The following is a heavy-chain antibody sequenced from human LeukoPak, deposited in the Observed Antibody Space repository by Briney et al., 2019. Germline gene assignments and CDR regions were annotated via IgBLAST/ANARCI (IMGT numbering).Heavy chain of an antibody. CDR1: GFTFSSYE. CDR3: ARDGVDNGDKEDAFDV. D-gene: IGHD4-23*01. CDR2: ISSSGSSI. Sequence: AESLTLSCAASGFTFSSYEMNWVRQPPGKGMEWDSYISSSGSSILYAESVKGRFTISRDNGKKSLYLQMNSLRPEDTAMYYCARDGVDNGDKEDAFDVWGQGTRVTVSS. V-gene: IGHV3-48*03. J-gene: IGHJ3*01.